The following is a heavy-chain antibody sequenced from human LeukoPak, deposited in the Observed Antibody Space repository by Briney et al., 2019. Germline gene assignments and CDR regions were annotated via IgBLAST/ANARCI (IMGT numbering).Heavy chain of an antibody. J-gene: IGHJ4*02. CDR3: ACSRMLVTSLDY. V-gene: IGHV4-39*07. CDR2: IYYSGST. CDR1: GGSISSSSYY. D-gene: IGHD4-23*01. Sequence: SETLSLTCTVSGGSISSSSYYWGWIRQPPGKGLEWIGSIYYSGSTYYNPSLKSRVTISVDTSKNQFSLKLSSVTAADTAGYYCACSRMLVTSLDYWGQGTLVTVSS.